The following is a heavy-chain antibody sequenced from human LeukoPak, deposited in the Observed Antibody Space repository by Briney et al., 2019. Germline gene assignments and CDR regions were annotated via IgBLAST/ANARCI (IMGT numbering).Heavy chain of an antibody. CDR3: ASFRSSGYYYYYYGMDV. CDR1: GYTFTSYD. D-gene: IGHD3-22*01. V-gene: IGHV1-8*01. J-gene: IGHJ6*02. CDR2: MNPNSGNT. Sequence: AASVKVSCKASGYTFTSYDINWVRQATGQGLEWMGWMNPNSGNTGYAQKFQGRVTMTRNTSISTAYMELSSLRSEDTAVYYCASFRSSGYYYYYYGMDVWGQGTTVTVSS.